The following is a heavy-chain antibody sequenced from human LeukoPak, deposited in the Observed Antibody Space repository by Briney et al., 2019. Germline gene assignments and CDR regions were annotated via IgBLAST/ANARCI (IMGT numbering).Heavy chain of an antibody. CDR3: ARAVDPHYYDTSGFDY. D-gene: IGHD3-22*01. CDR1: GFTFSSYE. Sequence: GGSLRLSCAASGFTFSSYEMNWVRQAPGKGLEWVSYICSSGTTIHYADSVKGRFTTSRDNAKNLLYLVMNSLRAEDTAVYYCARAVDPHYYDTSGFDYWGQGTLVTVSS. CDR2: ICSSGTTI. V-gene: IGHV3-48*03. J-gene: IGHJ4*02.